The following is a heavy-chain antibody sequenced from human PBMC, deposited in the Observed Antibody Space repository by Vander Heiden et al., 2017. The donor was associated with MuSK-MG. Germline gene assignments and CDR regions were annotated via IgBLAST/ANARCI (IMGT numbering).Heavy chain of an antibody. Sequence: QVQLQQLGPGLVQPSQTLSLTCVISGDSVSSNSGAWNWIRQSPSRGLEWLGRTYYRSKWYLDYAVSVKSRITIIPDTSKNQFSLQLNSVNPEDTAVYYCARKASQQTGSGAFDIWGQGTMVTVSS. CDR2: TYYRSKWYL. J-gene: IGHJ3*02. CDR3: ARKASQQTGSGAFDI. V-gene: IGHV6-1*01. CDR1: GDSVSSNSGA.